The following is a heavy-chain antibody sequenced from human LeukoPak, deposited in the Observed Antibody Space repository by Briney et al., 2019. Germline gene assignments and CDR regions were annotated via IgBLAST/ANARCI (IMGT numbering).Heavy chain of an antibody. CDR3: ARGRTYYYDSSGYYLFDY. CDR2: INHSGST. J-gene: IGHJ4*02. D-gene: IGHD3-22*01. CDR1: GGSFSGYY. Sequence: SETLSLTCAVYGGSFSGYYWSWIRQPPGKGLEWIGEINHSGSTNYNPSLKSRVTISVDTSKNQFSLKLSSVTAADTAVYCCARGRTYYYDSSGYYLFDYWGQGTLVTVSS. V-gene: IGHV4-34*01.